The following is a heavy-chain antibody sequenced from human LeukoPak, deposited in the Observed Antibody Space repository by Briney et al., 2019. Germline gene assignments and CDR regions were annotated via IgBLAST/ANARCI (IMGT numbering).Heavy chain of an antibody. Sequence: SEALSLTCAVHGGSFSGYYWSWIRQPPGKGLEWIGETNQSGETNYNPSLMSRVTISEDTSNNQFSLMLTSVTAADTAVYYCARGARGDTPYNWFDPWGQGTLVTVSS. J-gene: IGHJ5*02. V-gene: IGHV4-34*01. CDR1: GGSFSGYY. D-gene: IGHD2-21*02. CDR3: ARGARGDTPYNWFDP. CDR2: TNQSGET.